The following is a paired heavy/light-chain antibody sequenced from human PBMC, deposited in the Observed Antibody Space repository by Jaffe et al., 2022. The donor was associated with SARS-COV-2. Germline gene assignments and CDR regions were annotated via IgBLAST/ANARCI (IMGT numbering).Heavy chain of an antibody. V-gene: IGHV3-74*01. CDR3: ARTSSGWYDY. CDR2: SNSAGSST. CDR1: GFTFSSYW. D-gene: IGHD6-19*01. Sequence: EVQLVESGGGLVQPGGSLRLSCAASGFTFSSYWIHWVRQAPGKGLVWVSRSNSAGSSTDYADSVKGRFTVSRDNAKNTLYLQMNSLTAEDTAVYYCARTSSGWYDYWGQGKPVIVSS. J-gene: IGHJ4*02.
Light chain of an antibody. CDR3: QQYYSSWT. Sequence: DIVMTQSPDSLAVSLGERATINCKSSQSILYSSNNKNYLAWYQQKPGQPPKLLIYWASTRESGVPDRFSGSGSGTDFTLTISSLQAEDVAVYYCQQYYSSWTFGQGTKVEIK. CDR2: WAS. J-gene: IGKJ1*01. CDR1: QSILYSSNNKNY. V-gene: IGKV4-1*01.